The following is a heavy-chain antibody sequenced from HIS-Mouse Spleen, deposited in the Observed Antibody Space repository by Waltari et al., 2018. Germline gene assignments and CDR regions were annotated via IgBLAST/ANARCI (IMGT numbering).Heavy chain of an antibody. V-gene: IGHV3-66*01. CDR3: ARGRFGQQHFDY. CDR2: IYSGGST. Sequence: EVQLVESGGGLVQPGGSLRLSCAASGFTVSSNYISWGRQAPGKGLEWVSVIYSGGSTYYADSVKGRFTISRDNSKNTLYLQMNSLRAEDTAVYYCARGRFGQQHFDYWGQGTLVTVSS. J-gene: IGHJ4*02. D-gene: IGHD6-13*01. CDR1: GFTVSSNY.